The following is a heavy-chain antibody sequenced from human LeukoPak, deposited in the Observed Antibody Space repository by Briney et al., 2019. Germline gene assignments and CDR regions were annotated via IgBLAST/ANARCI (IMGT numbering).Heavy chain of an antibody. CDR3: ARDMGRYSGYDYDY. CDR1: GYTFTDYY. D-gene: IGHD5-12*01. Sequence: ASVKVSCKTSGYTFTDYYLHWVRQAPGQGLEWVGWIHPSTGATHHAQKFQGRLTMTRDTSISTVYMELTRLRSDDTAVYYCARDMGRYSGYDYDYWGQGTLVTAS. CDR2: IHPSTGAT. V-gene: IGHV1-2*02. J-gene: IGHJ4*02.